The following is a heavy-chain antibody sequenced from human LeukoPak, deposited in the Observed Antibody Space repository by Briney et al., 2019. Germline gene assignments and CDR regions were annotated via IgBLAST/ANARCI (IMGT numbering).Heavy chain of an antibody. J-gene: IGHJ5*02. D-gene: IGHD4-11*01. Sequence: GGSLRLSCAASGFDFRGYGLHWVRQTPGKGLEWVAVTSYDGTAKFYAHSVEGRFTVSRDNSKNTLYLQMNTLRAENTAVYYCAKAGRNYHNWLDPWGQGTLVTVFS. V-gene: IGHV3-30*18. CDR1: GFDFRGYG. CDR2: TSYDGTAK. CDR3: AKAGRNYHNWLDP.